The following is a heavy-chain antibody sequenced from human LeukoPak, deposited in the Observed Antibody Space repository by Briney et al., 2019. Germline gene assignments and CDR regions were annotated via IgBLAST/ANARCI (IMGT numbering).Heavy chain of an antibody. V-gene: IGHV6-1*01. J-gene: IGHJ4*02. CDR3: AREETRDGYNRVFDY. Sequence: SQTLSLTCSISGDSVSSNSAGWNWIRLSPSRGLEWLGRAYCRSKWYYDYAVSVKSRITINPDTSKNQFSLKLSSVTAADTAVYYCAREETRDGYNRVFDYWGQGTLVTVSS. CDR1: GDSVSSNSAG. CDR2: AYCRSKWYY. D-gene: IGHD5-24*01.